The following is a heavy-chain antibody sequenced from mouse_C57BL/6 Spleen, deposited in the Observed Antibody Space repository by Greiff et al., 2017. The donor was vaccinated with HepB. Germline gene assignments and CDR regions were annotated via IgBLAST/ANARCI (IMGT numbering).Heavy chain of an antibody. CDR1: GYTFTSYW. J-gene: IGHJ4*01. Sequence: QVQLQQSGTELVKPGASVKLSCKASGYTFTSYWMHWVKQRPGQGLEWIGNINPSNGGTNYNEKFKSKATLTVDKSSSTAYMQLSSLTSEDSAVYYCARGKPIYEWLPQGMDYWGQGTSVTVSS. D-gene: IGHD2-2*01. CDR2: INPSNGGT. V-gene: IGHV1-53*01. CDR3: ARGKPIYEWLPQGMDY.